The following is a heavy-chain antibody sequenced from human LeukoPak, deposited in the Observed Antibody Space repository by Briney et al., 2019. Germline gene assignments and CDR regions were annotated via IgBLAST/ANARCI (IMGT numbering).Heavy chain of an antibody. J-gene: IGHJ3*02. CDR1: GFTFSNYS. CDR3: GKAVAAAFDI. Sequence: GGSLRLSCAASGFTFSNYSMNWVPQAPGKGLKWVSSISSSSSYIYYADSVKGRFTISRDNAKNSLYLQMNSLRAEDTAVYYCGKAVAAAFDIWGQGTMVTVSS. V-gene: IGHV3-21*01. D-gene: IGHD6-19*01. CDR2: ISSSSSYI.